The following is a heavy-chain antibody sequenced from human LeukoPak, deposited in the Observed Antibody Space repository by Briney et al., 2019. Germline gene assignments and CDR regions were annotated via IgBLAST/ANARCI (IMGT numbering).Heavy chain of an antibody. CDR2: INPSGGST. D-gene: IGHD1-1*01. Sequence: ASVKVSCKASGYTFTSYYMHWVRQAPGQGLEWMGIINPSGGSTSYAQKFQGRVTMTRDTSTSTVYMELSSLRSEDTAVYYCARDIYAGWNDGTHWFDPWGQGTLDTVSS. V-gene: IGHV1-46*01. J-gene: IGHJ5*02. CDR3: ARDIYAGWNDGTHWFDP. CDR1: GYTFTSYY.